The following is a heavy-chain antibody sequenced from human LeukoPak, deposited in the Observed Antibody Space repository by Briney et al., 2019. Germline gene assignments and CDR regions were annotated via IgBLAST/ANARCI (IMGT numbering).Heavy chain of an antibody. CDR1: GFTFSSYS. J-gene: IGHJ4*02. CDR3: ARDGSSGSPY. V-gene: IGHV3-48*01. D-gene: IGHD6-19*01. Sequence: PGGSLRLSCAASGFTFSSYSMNWVRQAPGRGLEWVSYISSSGSTIYAADYVKGRFTISRDNARNSLYLQMNSLRAEDTAVYYCARDGSSGSPYWGRGTLVTVSS. CDR2: ISSSGSTI.